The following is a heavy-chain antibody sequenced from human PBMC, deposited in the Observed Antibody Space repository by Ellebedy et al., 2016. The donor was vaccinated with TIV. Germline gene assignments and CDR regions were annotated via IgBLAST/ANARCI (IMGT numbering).Heavy chain of an antibody. Sequence: GESLKISXAASGFTFGSYAMHWARQAPGKGLEWVAVISYDGSNKYYADSVKGRFTISRDNSKNTLYLQMNSLRAEDTAVYYCAKLVGFFGFGEPHDYWGQGTLVTVSS. CDR1: GFTFGSYA. V-gene: IGHV3-30-3*02. J-gene: IGHJ4*02. CDR3: AKLVGFFGFGEPHDY. CDR2: ISYDGSNK. D-gene: IGHD3-10*01.